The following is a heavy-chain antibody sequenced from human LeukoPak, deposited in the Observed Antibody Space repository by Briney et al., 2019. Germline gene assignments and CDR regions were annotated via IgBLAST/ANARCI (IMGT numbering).Heavy chain of an antibody. CDR2: IYPGDSGT. V-gene: IGHV5-51*01. Sequence: GESLKISCKGFGYSFTNYWIGWVRQMPGKGLEWMGIIYPGDSGTRYSPSFQGQVTISADKSISTAHLQWSSLKASDTAMYYCARCLYSSGFFHFDYWGQGALVTVSS. CDR1: GYSFTNYW. J-gene: IGHJ4*02. CDR3: ARCLYSSGFFHFDY. D-gene: IGHD6-25*01.